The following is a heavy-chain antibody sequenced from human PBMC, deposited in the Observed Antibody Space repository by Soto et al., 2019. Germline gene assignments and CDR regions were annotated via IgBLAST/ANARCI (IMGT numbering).Heavy chain of an antibody. CDR1: GDSIRNYY. V-gene: IGHV4-59*01. Sequence: SETLSLTCTVSGDSIRNYYWSWIRQPPGKGLEYIGYIFYSGSTNYNPSLKSRVAISVDTSRNQFALKLRSVTAADTATYYCERVKRGYSYGYIIDFWGRGTLVTVYS. J-gene: IGHJ4*01. CDR2: IFYSGST. D-gene: IGHD5-18*01. CDR3: ERVKRGYSYGYIIDF.